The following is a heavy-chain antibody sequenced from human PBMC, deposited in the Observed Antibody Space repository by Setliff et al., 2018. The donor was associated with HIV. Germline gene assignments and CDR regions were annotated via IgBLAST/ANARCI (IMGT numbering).Heavy chain of an antibody. CDR1: GGSVGSGSYY. Sequence: SETLSLTCTVSGGSVGSGSYYWSWIRQSPGKGLEWIGYIYYSGSTTYNPTLKSRVTMSIDTSKNQISLKVRSVSAADTAVYYCARDPPGYGDSNDYWGQGMLVTVSS. D-gene: IGHD4-17*01. V-gene: IGHV4-61*01. J-gene: IGHJ4*02. CDR3: ARDPPGYGDSNDY. CDR2: IYYSGST.